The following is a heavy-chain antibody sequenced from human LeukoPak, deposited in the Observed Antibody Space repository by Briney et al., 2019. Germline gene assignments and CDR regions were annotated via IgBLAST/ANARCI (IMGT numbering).Heavy chain of an antibody. V-gene: IGHV4-59*01. Sequence: PSETLSLTCTVSGGSISSYYWSWIRQPPGKGLEWIGYIYHSVSTYYNPSLKSRVTISVDTSKNQFSLKLSSVTAADTAVYYCAREQIQLWPKGGFDYWGQGTLVTVSS. CDR2: IYHSVST. CDR1: GGSISSYY. CDR3: AREQIQLWPKGGFDY. J-gene: IGHJ4*02. D-gene: IGHD5-18*01.